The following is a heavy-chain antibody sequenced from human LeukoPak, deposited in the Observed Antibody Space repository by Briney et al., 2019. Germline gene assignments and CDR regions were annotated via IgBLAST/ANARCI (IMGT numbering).Heavy chain of an antibody. CDR3: ARRYYGSATYRLPYDY. J-gene: IGHJ4*02. CDR2: IRYDGSNK. D-gene: IGHD3-22*01. Sequence: GGSLRLSCAASGFTFSSYGMHWVRQAPGKGLEWVAFIRYDGSNKYYADSVKGRFTISRDNSKNTLYLQMNSLRAEDTAVYYCARRYYGSATYRLPYDYWGQGTLVTVSS. V-gene: IGHV3-30*02. CDR1: GFTFSSYG.